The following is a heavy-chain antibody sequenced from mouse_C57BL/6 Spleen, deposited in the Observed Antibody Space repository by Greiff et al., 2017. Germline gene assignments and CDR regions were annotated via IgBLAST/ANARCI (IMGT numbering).Heavy chain of an antibody. J-gene: IGHJ2*01. D-gene: IGHD1-1*01. V-gene: IGHV1-69*01. CDR1: GYTFTSYW. Sequence: QVQLQQPGAELVMPGASVKLSCKASGYTFTSYWMHWVKQRPGQGLEWIGEIDPSDSYTNYNQKFKGKSTLTVDQSSSTAYMQLSSLTSVDSAVYYCAISRGSSLDYWGQGTTLTVSS. CDR3: AISRGSSLDY. CDR2: IDPSDSYT.